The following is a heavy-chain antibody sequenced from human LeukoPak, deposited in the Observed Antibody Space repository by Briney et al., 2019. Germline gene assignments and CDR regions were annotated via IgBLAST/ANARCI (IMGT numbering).Heavy chain of an antibody. CDR2: IKQDGSEK. CDR1: GFPFSSYW. CDR3: ARVLWFGELLF. J-gene: IGHJ4*02. D-gene: IGHD3-10*01. Sequence: GGSLRLSCAASGFPFSSYWMSWVRQAPGKGLEWVANIKQDGSEKYYVDSVKGRFTISRDNAKNSLYLQMNSLRAEDTAVYYCARVLWFGELLFWGQGTLVTVSS. V-gene: IGHV3-7*01.